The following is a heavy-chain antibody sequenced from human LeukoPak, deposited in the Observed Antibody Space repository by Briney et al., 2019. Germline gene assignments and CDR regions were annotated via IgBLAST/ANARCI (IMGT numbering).Heavy chain of an antibody. CDR1: GFTVSSIH. CDR2: TYTGGNS. J-gene: IGHJ1*01. CDR3: TSWGDTTAEYFQR. V-gene: IGHV3-53*01. D-gene: IGHD2-21*02. Sequence: GGSLRLSCAASGFTVSSIHMVWVRQAPGKGLEWVSVTYTGGNSYYADSVKGRFIISRDNAQNSMYLQMNSLRVEDTAVYYCTSWGDTTAEYFQRWGQGTLVTVSS.